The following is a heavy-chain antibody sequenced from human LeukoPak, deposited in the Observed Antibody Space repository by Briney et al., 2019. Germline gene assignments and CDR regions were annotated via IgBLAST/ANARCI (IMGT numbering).Heavy chain of an antibody. CDR2: ISSSGSTI. CDR1: GFTFSDYY. D-gene: IGHD6-13*01. V-gene: IGHV3-11*01. CDR3: AKDRIAAAGRYAFDI. J-gene: IGHJ3*02. Sequence: GGTLRLSCAASGFTFSDYYMSWIRKAPGKGLEWVSYISSSGSTIYYADSVKGRFTISRDNSKNTLYLQMNSLRAEDTAVYYCAKDRIAAAGRYAFDIWGQGTMVTVSS.